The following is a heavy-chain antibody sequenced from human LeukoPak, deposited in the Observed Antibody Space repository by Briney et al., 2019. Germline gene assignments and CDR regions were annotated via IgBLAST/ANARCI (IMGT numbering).Heavy chain of an antibody. CDR2: VNPNSGGT. J-gene: IGHJ4*02. CDR3: ARDPPNESTSTTQFDY. Sequence: ASVKVSCKASGYTFTGYYMHWVRQAPGQGLEWMGWVNPNSGGTNYAQKFQGRVTMTRDTSISTVYMELSSLRSDDTAVYYCARDPPNESTSTTQFDYWGQGTLVTVSS. V-gene: IGHV1-2*02. D-gene: IGHD2-8*01. CDR1: GYTFTGYY.